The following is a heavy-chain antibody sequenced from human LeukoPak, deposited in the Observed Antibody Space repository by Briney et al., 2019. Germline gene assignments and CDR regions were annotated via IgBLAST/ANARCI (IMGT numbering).Heavy chain of an antibody. D-gene: IGHD3-16*01. CDR2: ISSSSTYI. CDR1: EFTLSTYS. CDR3: ARDSGGGDFDY. Sequence: GGSLRLSCAASEFTLSTYSMNWVHQAPGKGLEWVSSISSSSTYIYYADSVKGRFTISRDNAKNSLYLQMNSLRAEDTAVYYCARDSGGGDFDYWGQGTLVTVSS. V-gene: IGHV3-21*01. J-gene: IGHJ4*02.